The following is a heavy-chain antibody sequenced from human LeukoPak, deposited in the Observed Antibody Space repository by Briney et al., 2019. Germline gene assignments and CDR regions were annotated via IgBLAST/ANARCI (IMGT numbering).Heavy chain of an antibody. CDR3: ARGPMDFDWLSIDY. V-gene: IGHV1-2*02. CDR2: INPNSGGT. J-gene: IGHJ4*02. D-gene: IGHD3-9*01. CDR1: GITFTSSA. Sequence: ASVKVSCKASGITFTSSAMHWVRQAPGQGLEWMGWINPNSGGTNYAQKFQGRVTMTRDTSISTAYMELSRLRSDDTAVYYCARGPMDFDWLSIDYWGQGTLVTVSS.